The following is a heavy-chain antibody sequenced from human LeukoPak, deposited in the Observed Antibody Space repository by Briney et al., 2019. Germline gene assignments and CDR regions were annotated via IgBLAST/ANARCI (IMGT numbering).Heavy chain of an antibody. D-gene: IGHD6-19*01. Sequence: GGSLRLSCAASGFTVSSNYMSWVRQAPGKGLEWVSAISGSGGSTYYADSVKGRFTISRDNSKNTLYLQMDSLRAEDTAVYYCAIHGIAVAGTEYWGQGTLVTVSS. J-gene: IGHJ4*02. CDR2: ISGSGGST. V-gene: IGHV3-23*01. CDR1: GFTVSSNY. CDR3: AIHGIAVAGTEY.